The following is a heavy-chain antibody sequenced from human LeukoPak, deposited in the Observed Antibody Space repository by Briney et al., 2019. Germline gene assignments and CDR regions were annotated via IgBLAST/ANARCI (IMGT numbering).Heavy chain of an antibody. V-gene: IGHV4-34*01. D-gene: IGHD3-3*01. CDR2: INHSGST. Sequence: SETLSLTCAVYNGSFSGYYWSWIRQPPGKGLEWIGEINHSGSTNYNPSPKSRVTISVDTSKKQFSLKLSPVTAADTAVYYCARAEKSSFWSGYRFDYWGQGTLVTVSS. J-gene: IGHJ4*02. CDR3: ARAEKSSFWSGYRFDY. CDR1: NGSFSGYY.